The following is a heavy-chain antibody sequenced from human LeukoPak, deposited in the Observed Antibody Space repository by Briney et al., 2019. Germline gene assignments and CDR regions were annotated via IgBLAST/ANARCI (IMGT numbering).Heavy chain of an antibody. J-gene: IGHJ6*03. V-gene: IGHV4-61*01. CDR2: IYYSGST. CDR1: GGSISSSSYY. CDR3: ARAYSSGWYPYYYYMDV. D-gene: IGHD6-19*01. Sequence: PSETLSLTCTVSGGSISSSSYYWSWIRQPPGKGLEWIGYIYYSGSTNYNPSLKSRVTISVDTSKNQFSLKLSSVTAADTAVYYCARAYSSGWYPYYYYMDVWGKGTTVTVSS.